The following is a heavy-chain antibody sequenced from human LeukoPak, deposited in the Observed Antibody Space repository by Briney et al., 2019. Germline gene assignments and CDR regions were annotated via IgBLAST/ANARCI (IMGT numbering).Heavy chain of an antibody. CDR2: IYYSGST. J-gene: IGHJ5*02. V-gene: IGHV4-59*01. D-gene: IGHD3-3*01. CDR1: GGSPSSYY. Sequence: PSETLSLTCTVSGGSPSSYYWSWIRQPPGKGLEWIGYIYYSGSTNYNPSLKSRVTISVDTSKKQFSLKLSSVTAADTAAYYCARSSWNNWFDPWGQGTLVTVSS. CDR3: ARSSWNNWFDP.